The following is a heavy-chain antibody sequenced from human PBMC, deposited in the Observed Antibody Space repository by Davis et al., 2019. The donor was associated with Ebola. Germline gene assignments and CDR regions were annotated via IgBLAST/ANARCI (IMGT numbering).Heavy chain of an antibody. Sequence: PSETLSLTCAASGFIFSRSTFNWVRQAPGKGLVWVSRINSDGSSTSYADSVKGRFTISRDNAKNTLYLQMNSLRAEDTAVYYCARGDCSSTSCLRDPWGQGTLVTVSS. J-gene: IGHJ5*02. V-gene: IGHV3-74*01. CDR1: GFIFSRST. CDR3: ARGDCSSTSCLRDP. D-gene: IGHD2-2*01. CDR2: INSDGSST.